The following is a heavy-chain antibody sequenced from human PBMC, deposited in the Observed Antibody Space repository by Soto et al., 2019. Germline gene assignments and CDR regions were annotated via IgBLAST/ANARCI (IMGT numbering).Heavy chain of an antibody. J-gene: IGHJ6*02. D-gene: IGHD2-2*02. Sequence: GGSLRLCCAASGFTFSSYSMNWVRQAPGKGLEWVSYISSSSSTIYYADSVKGRFTISRDNAKNSLYLQMNSLRDEDTAVYYCARGNRSPLADIRSSPLYYYQGMDVWGQGTTVTVSS. V-gene: IGHV3-48*02. CDR1: GFTFSSYS. CDR3: ARGNRSPLADIRSSPLYYYQGMDV. CDR2: ISSSSSTI.